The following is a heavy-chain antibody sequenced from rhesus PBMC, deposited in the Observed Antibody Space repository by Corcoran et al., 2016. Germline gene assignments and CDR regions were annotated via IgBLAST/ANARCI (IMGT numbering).Heavy chain of an antibody. D-gene: IGHD6-37*01. J-gene: IGHJ4*01. Sequence: QVQLQESGPGVVKPSETLSLTCAVSGGSISDSYRWSWIRQPPGKGLEWIGYIYGSSTSTSYNPSLKSRVTISKDTSKNQFSLKLSSVTAADTAVYYCASYLTAVAGPLNYFDYWGQGVLVTVSS. CDR3: ASYLTAVAGPLNYFDY. V-gene: IGHV4S10*01. CDR1: GGSISDSYR. CDR2: IYGSSTST.